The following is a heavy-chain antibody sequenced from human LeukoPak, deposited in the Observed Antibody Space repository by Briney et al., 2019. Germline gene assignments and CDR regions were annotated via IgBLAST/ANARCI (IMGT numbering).Heavy chain of an antibody. CDR1: GFSFSTYG. CDR3: ATHKRGSYRPYYFDY. J-gene: IGHJ4*02. D-gene: IGHD3-16*02. V-gene: IGHV3-23*01. CDR2: ISGGAVST. Sequence: GGSLRLSCAASGFSFSTYGMSWVRQAPGKGLEWVSAISGGAVSTNYTDSVRGRLTVPRDNSKNTLYLKMNSLRADHTDVYYCATHKRGSYRPYYFDYWGQGTLVTVSS.